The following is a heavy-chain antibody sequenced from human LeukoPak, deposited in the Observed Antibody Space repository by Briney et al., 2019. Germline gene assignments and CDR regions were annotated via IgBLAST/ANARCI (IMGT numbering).Heavy chain of an antibody. D-gene: IGHD3-10*01. CDR3: ARARLWFGGPLRWFDP. Sequence: SETLSLTCAVYGGSFSGYYWSWIRQPPGKGLEWIGEINHSGSTNYNPSLKSRVTISVDTSKNQFSLKLSSVTAVDTAVYYCARARLWFGGPLRWFDPWGQGTLVTVSS. CDR1: GGSFSGYY. V-gene: IGHV4-34*01. J-gene: IGHJ5*02. CDR2: INHSGST.